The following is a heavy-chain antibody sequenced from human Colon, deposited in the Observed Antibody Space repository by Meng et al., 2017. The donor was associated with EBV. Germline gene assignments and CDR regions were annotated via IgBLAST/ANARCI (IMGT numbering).Heavy chain of an antibody. Sequence: QVQLQESGPGLVQPSETLSLTCTVSGGSVYRGAYYGSWFRQPPGKGLEWIGYIYYIGNANYNPSLKSRVTISIDTSKDQFSLKLNSVAAADTAVYYCARLREWLVDYGGQGTLVTVSS. CDR1: GGSVYRGAYY. CDR3: ARLREWLVDY. CDR2: IYYIGNA. J-gene: IGHJ4*02. V-gene: IGHV4-61*08. D-gene: IGHD6-19*01.